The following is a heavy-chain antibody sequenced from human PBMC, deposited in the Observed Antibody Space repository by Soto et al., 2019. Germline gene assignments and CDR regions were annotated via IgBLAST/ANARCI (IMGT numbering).Heavy chain of an antibody. Sequence: PGGSLRLSCAASGFTFSSYGMHWVRQAPGKGLEWVAVIWYDGSNKYYADSVKGRFTISRDNSKNTLYLQMNSLRAEDTAVYYCARLSPYDSYGMDVWGQGTTVTVSS. CDR3: ARLSPYDSYGMDV. CDR1: GFTFSSYG. V-gene: IGHV3-33*01. CDR2: IWYDGSNK. J-gene: IGHJ6*02. D-gene: IGHD5-12*01.